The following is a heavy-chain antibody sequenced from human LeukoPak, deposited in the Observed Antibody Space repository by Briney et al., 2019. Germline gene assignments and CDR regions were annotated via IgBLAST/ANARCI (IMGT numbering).Heavy chain of an antibody. CDR1: GFTFSSYA. CDR2: ISGSGGNT. CDR3: AKEAVDYDILTGYYTTGYFDY. V-gene: IGHV3-23*01. J-gene: IGHJ4*02. Sequence: GGSLRLSCAASGFTFSSYAMSWVRQAPGEGLGWVSGISGSGGNTYYADSVKGRFTISRDNSKNTLYLQMSSLRAEDTAVYYCAKEAVDYDILTGYYTTGYFDYWGQGTLVTVSS. D-gene: IGHD3-9*01.